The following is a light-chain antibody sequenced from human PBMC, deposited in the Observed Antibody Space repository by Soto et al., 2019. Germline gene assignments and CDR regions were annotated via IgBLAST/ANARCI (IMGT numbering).Light chain of an antibody. CDR1: QSVSSSY. Sequence: EIVLTQSPGTLSLSPGERATLSCRAIQSVSSSYLAWYQQKPGQAPRLLIYDASNRATDIPARFSGSGSGTDFTLTISSLGPEDFAVYYCQQRSNWPLITFGQGTRLEIK. CDR3: QQRSNWPLIT. J-gene: IGKJ5*01. CDR2: DAS. V-gene: IGKV3D-20*02.